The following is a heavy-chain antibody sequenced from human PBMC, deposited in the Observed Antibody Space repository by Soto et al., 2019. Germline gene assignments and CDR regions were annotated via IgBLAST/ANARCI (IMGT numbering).Heavy chain of an antibody. CDR1: GFTFSSYS. Sequence: GGSLRLSCAASGFTFSSYSMNWVRQAPGKGLEWVSSISSSSSYIYYADSVKGRFTISRDNAKNSLYLQMNSLRAEDTAVYYCARGLITGRGPWFDPWGQGTLVTVSS. D-gene: IGHD1-20*01. CDR3: ARGLITGRGPWFDP. J-gene: IGHJ5*02. V-gene: IGHV3-21*01. CDR2: ISSSSSYI.